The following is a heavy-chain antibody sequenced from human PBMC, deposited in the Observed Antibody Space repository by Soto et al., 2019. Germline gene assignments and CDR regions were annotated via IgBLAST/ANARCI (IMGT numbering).Heavy chain of an antibody. D-gene: IGHD2-2*01. J-gene: IGHJ6*03. V-gene: IGHV1-69*02. CDR3: AKYEGYCSSTTCYRGMDV. CDR2: IIPILDIT. Sequence: QVQLVQSGAEVKKPGSSVKVSCKASGGTFSSYTISWVRQAPGQGLEWMGRIIPILDITNYAQHFQGRVTINADKSTSTAYMELSSLRSEDTAVYYCAKYEGYCSSTTCYRGMDVWGKGTTVTVSS. CDR1: GGTFSSYT.